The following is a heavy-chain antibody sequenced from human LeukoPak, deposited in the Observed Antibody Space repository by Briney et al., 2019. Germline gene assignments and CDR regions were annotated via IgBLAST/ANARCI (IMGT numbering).Heavy chain of an antibody. CDR2: VYYSGST. CDR1: GGSISSYD. Sequence: PSETLSLTCTVSGGSISSYDWSWIRQPPGKGLEWIGYVYYSGSTNYNPSLKSRVTISVDTSNNQFSLKLSSVTAADTAVYYCARNGTYCSGTTCSYYGLDIWGQGTTVTVSS. V-gene: IGHV4-59*08. D-gene: IGHD2-2*01. J-gene: IGHJ6*02. CDR3: ARNGTYCSGTTCSYYGLDI.